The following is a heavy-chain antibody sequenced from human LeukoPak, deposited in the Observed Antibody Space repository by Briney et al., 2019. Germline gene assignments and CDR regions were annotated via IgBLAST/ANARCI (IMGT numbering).Heavy chain of an antibody. V-gene: IGHV1-69*04. D-gene: IGHD4-17*01. CDR1: GGTFSSYA. CDR2: IIPILGIA. CDR3: ASPTLHPDYGDYWFHYYGMDV. J-gene: IGHJ6*02. Sequence: ASVKVSCKASGGTFSSYAISWVRQAPGQGLEWMGRIIPILGIANYAQKFQGRVTITADKSTSTAYMELSSLRSEDTAVYYRASPTLHPDYGDYWFHYYGMDVWGQGTTVTVSS.